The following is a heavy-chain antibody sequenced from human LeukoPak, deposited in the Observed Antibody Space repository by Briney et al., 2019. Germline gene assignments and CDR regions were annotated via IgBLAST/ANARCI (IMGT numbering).Heavy chain of an antibody. J-gene: IGHJ4*02. Sequence: PGGSLRLSCAASGFTVSSNYMTWVRQAPGQGLEWVSIIYTYGSTYYADSVKGRFTISRENSENTLFLQMNSLRAEDTAVYYCARGHYSSGWSSFDYWGQGTLVTVSS. D-gene: IGHD6-19*01. CDR1: GFTVSSNY. V-gene: IGHV3-66*01. CDR2: IYTYGST. CDR3: ARGHYSSGWSSFDY.